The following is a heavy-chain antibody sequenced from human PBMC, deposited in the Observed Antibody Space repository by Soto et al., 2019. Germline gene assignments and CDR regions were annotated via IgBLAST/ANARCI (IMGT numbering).Heavy chain of an antibody. CDR1: GGSFSGYY. Sequence: PLETLSLTCAVYGGSFSGYYWSWIRQPPGKGLEWIGEINHSGSTNYNPSLKSRVTISVDTSKNQFSLKLSSVTAADTAVYYCARGRPYGSGSYPYYYYYYGMDVWGQGTTVTVSS. CDR3: ARGRPYGSGSYPYYYYYYGMDV. D-gene: IGHD3-10*01. J-gene: IGHJ6*02. CDR2: INHSGST. V-gene: IGHV4-34*01.